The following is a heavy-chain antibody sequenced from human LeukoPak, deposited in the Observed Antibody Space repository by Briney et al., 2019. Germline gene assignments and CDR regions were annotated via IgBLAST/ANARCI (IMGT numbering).Heavy chain of an antibody. CDR3: ATTSIPVKASYYYYYGLDV. CDR1: GFTFSSYA. D-gene: IGHD2-2*01. Sequence: PGGSLRLSCAASGFTFSSYAMSWVRQAPGKGLEWVSGLSGSGGSTYYADSVKGRFTISRHNSKNTLYLQMSSLRTEDTAVYYCATTSIPVKASYYYYYGLDVWGQGTTVTVSS. J-gene: IGHJ6*02. V-gene: IGHV3-23*01. CDR2: LSGSGGST.